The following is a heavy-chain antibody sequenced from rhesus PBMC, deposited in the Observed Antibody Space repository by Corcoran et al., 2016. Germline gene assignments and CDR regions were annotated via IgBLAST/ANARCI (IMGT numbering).Heavy chain of an antibody. CDR3: ARVGSGFS. CDR2: VYGSPGKT. J-gene: IGHJ1*01. D-gene: IGHD2-21*01. Sequence: QVQLQESGPAVVKPSETLSLTCAVSGASTISTNWWTWIRQSPGKGLEWIGGVYGSPGKTAYNPSLNSRVTISIDTSKTQFSLRLTSVTTADPAVYYCARVGSGFSWGQGALVAVSS. CDR1: GASTISTNW. V-gene: IGHV4-93*02.